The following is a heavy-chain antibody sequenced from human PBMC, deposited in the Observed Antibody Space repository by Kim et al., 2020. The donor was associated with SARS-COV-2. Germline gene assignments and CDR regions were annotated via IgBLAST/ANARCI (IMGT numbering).Heavy chain of an antibody. CDR1: GGSISSYY. J-gene: IGHJ6*02. CDR3: ATQNYDILTGSPYYGMDV. D-gene: IGHD3-9*01. CDR2: IYYSGST. Sequence: SETLSLTCTVSGGSISSYYWSWIRQPPGKGLEWIGYIYYSGSTNYNTSLKSRVTISVDTSKNQFSLKLSSVTAADTAVYYCATQNYDILTGSPYYGMDVWGQGTKVTVSS. V-gene: IGHV4-59*08.